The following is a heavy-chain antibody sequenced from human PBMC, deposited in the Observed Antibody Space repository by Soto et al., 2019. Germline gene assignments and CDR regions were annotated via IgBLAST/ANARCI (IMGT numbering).Heavy chain of an antibody. CDR3: ARVLITFGGVIAFDY. Sequence: QVQLQESGPGLVKPSQTLSLTCTVSGGSISSGDYYWSWIRQPPGKGLEWIGYIYYSGSTYYNPSLKSRVTISVDTSKNQFSLKLSSVTAADTAVYYCARVLITFGGVIAFDYWGQGTLVTVSS. CDR1: GGSISSGDYY. D-gene: IGHD3-16*02. J-gene: IGHJ4*02. V-gene: IGHV4-30-4*01. CDR2: IYYSGST.